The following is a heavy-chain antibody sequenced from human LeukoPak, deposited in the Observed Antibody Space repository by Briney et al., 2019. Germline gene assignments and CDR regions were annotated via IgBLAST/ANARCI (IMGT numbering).Heavy chain of an antibody. CDR2: ISYDGSNK. D-gene: IGHD2-2*01. CDR3: ASHSIVVVPAGFD. V-gene: IGHV3-30*04. CDR1: GFTFSSYA. J-gene: IGHJ4*02. Sequence: GRSLRLSCAASGFTFSSYAMHWVRQAPGKGLEWVAVISYDGSNKYYADSVKGRFTISRDNSKNTLYLQMNSLRAEDTAVYYCASHSIVVVPAGFDWGQGTLVTVSS.